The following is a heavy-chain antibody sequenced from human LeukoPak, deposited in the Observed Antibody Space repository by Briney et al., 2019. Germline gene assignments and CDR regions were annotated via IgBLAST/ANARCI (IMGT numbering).Heavy chain of an antibody. Sequence: SPTLSLTCTVSGPSMSSFYWSWIRQPPRKGLEWIGYIYYSGSTNYNPSLKSRVTISVDTSKNQFSLKLSSVTAADTAVYYCARRRKTGGTVDIWGQGTMVTVSS. CDR1: GPSMSSFY. D-gene: IGHD7-27*01. J-gene: IGHJ3*02. CDR2: IYYSGST. CDR3: ARRRKTGGTVDI. V-gene: IGHV4-59*08.